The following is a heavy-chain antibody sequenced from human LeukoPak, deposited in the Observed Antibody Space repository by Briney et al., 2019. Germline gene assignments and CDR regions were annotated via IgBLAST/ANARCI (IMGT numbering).Heavy chain of an antibody. J-gene: IGHJ4*02. V-gene: IGHV3-64*01. Sequence: GGSLRLSCAASGFTFSSYAMHWVRQAPGKCLEYVSAISSNGGSTYYANSVKGRFTISRDNSKNTLYLQMGSLRAEAMAVYYCARGPNRNSYYDSSGYHNPFDYWGQGTLVTVSS. D-gene: IGHD3-22*01. CDR2: ISSNGGST. CDR3: ARGPNRNSYYDSSGYHNPFDY. CDR1: GFTFSSYA.